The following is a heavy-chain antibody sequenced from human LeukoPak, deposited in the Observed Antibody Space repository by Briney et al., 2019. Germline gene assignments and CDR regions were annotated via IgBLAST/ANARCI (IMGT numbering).Heavy chain of an antibody. CDR3: AKDSMHYGSGRPYYMDV. Sequence: PGGSLRLSCATSAFSFNTYGMHWVRQAPGKGLQWVAFIRYNGNDQYYADSVKGRFTISRDNSKNTVFLQMNSLRIEDTAMYYCAKDSMHYGSGRPYYMDVWGEGTTVIISS. J-gene: IGHJ6*03. D-gene: IGHD3-10*01. V-gene: IGHV3-30*02. CDR1: AFSFNTYG. CDR2: IRYNGNDQ.